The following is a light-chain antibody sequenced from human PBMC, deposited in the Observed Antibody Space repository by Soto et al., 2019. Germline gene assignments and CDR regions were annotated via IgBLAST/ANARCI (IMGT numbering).Light chain of an antibody. V-gene: IGKV3-20*01. CDR1: HFVSSRN. CDR2: GAS. CDR3: QQYGSSPIT. Sequence: EIGLTQSPGTLSLSAGESATLLCRASHFVSSRNLAWYQQKPGQAPRLLIYGASSRAPGIPDRFSGSGSGTDFTLTITPLEPEDFAVYFCQQYGSSPITFGQGTRLEI. J-gene: IGKJ5*01.